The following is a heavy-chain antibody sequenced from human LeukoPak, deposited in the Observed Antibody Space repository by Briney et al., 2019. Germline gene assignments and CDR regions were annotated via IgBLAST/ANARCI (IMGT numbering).Heavy chain of an antibody. Sequence: PSETLSLICTVSGGSVSSGSYYWSWIRQPPGKGLEWIAYIYYSGSANYNPSLKSRVTISVDTSKNQFSLNLSSVTDADTAVYYCAVGVGGDDWKYYFDYWGQGTLVTVSS. J-gene: IGHJ4*02. CDR1: GGSVSSGSYY. CDR3: AVGVGGDDWKYYFDY. D-gene: IGHD1-1*01. CDR2: IYYSGSA. V-gene: IGHV4-61*01.